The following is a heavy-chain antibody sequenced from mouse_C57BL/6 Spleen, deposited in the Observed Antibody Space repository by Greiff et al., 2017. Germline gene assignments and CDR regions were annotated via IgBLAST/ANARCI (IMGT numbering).Heavy chain of an antibody. Sequence: EVHLVESGPELVKPGASVKMSCKASGYTFTDYNMHWVKQSHGKSLEWIGYINPNNGGTSYNQKFKGKATLTVNKSSSTAYMELRSLTSEDSAVYYCARGWDYGGYWGQGTTLTVSS. CDR2: INPNNGGT. D-gene: IGHD2-4*01. CDR1: GYTFTDYN. J-gene: IGHJ2*01. CDR3: ARGWDYGGY. V-gene: IGHV1-22*01.